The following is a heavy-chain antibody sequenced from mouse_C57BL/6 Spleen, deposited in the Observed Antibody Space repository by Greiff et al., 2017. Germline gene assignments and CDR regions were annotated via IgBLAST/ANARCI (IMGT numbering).Heavy chain of an antibody. CDR1: GYTFTSYW. V-gene: IGHV1-69*01. D-gene: IGHD2-10*01. CDR2: IDPSDSYT. J-gene: IGHJ3*01. CDR3: ARAGPYYWFAY. Sequence: QVQLQQPGAELVMPGASVKLSCKASGYTFTSYWMHWVKQRPGQGLEWIGEIDPSDSYTNYNQKFKGKSTLTVDKSSSTAYMQLSSLTSEDSAVYYCARAGPYYWFAYWGQGTLVTVSA.